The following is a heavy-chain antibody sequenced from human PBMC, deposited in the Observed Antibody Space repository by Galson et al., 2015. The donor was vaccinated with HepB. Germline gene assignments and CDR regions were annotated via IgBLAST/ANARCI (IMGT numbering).Heavy chain of an antibody. CDR3: TTVGGWTDFWSGYWPGYYYYYMDV. D-gene: IGHD3-3*01. J-gene: IGHJ6*03. CDR1: GFTFSNAW. Sequence: SLRLSCAASGFTFSNAWMNWVRQAPGKGLEWVGRIKSKADGGTTDYAAPVKGRFTISRDDSKNTLYLQMNSLKTEDTAVYYCTTVGGWTDFWSGYWPGYYYYYMDVWGKGTTVTVSS. CDR2: IKSKADGGTT. V-gene: IGHV3-15*07.